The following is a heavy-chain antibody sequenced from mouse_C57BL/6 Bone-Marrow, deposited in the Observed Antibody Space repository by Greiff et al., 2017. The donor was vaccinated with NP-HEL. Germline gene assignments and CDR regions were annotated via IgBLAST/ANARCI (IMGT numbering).Heavy chain of an antibody. D-gene: IGHD2-5*01. CDR3: ARGGNSNYDY. J-gene: IGHJ2*01. CDR2: IDPSDSYT. CDR1: GYTFTSYW. V-gene: IGHV1-50*01. Sequence: VKLVESGAELVKPGASVKLSCKASGYTFTSYWMQWVKQRPGQGLEWIGEIDPSDSYTNYNQKFKGKATLTVDTSSSTAYMQLSSLTSEDSAVYYCARGGNSNYDYWGQGTTLTVSS.